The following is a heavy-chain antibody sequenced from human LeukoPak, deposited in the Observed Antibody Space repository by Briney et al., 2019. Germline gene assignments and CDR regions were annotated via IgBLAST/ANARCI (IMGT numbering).Heavy chain of an antibody. Sequence: GESLRLSCVGSGLSLSSYGMSWVRQTPGKGLEWVSSSSGSGGSTYYADSVKGRFTISRDSAENTLYLHMSSLRAEDTAVYFCAKQTAVEGGYYHYWGQGTLVTVSS. D-gene: IGHD5-18*01. J-gene: IGHJ4*02. V-gene: IGHV3-23*01. CDR2: SSGSGGST. CDR1: GLSLSSYG. CDR3: AKQTAVEGGYYHY.